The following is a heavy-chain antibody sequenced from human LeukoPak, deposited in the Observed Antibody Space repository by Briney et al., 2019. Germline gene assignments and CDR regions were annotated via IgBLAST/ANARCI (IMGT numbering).Heavy chain of an antibody. CDR2: IIPILGIA. CDR1: GGTFSSYA. Sequence: ASVKVSCKASGGTFSSYATSWVRQAPGQGLEWMGRIIPILGIANYAQKFQGRVTITADKSTSTAYMELSSLRSEDTAVYYCARGYTMEYFDIWGQGTMVTVSS. V-gene: IGHV1-69*04. CDR3: ARGYTMEYFDI. J-gene: IGHJ3*02. D-gene: IGHD3-10*01.